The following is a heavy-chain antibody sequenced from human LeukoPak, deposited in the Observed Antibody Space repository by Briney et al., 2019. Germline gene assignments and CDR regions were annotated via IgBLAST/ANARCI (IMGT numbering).Heavy chain of an antibody. Sequence: VASVKVSCKASGYTFTSYGISWVRQALGQGLEWMGWISAYNGNTNYAQKLQGRVTMTTDTSTSTAYMELRSLRSDDTAVYYCARAPRRVDYFDYWGQGTLVTVSS. CDR1: GYTFTSYG. J-gene: IGHJ4*02. V-gene: IGHV1-18*01. CDR2: ISAYNGNT. CDR3: ARAPRRVDYFDY.